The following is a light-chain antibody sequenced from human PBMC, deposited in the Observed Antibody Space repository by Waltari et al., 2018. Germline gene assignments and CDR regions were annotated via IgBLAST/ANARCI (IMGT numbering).Light chain of an antibody. J-gene: IGKJ1*01. CDR1: QSVSSSY. V-gene: IGKV3-20*01. CDR3: QQYGSSPRT. Sequence: EIVLTQSPGPLSLSPGERATLSCRASQSVSSSYLAWYQQKPGQAPRLLIYGASSRATGIPDRFSGSGSGTDFTLIISRLEPEDFAVYYCQQYGSSPRTFGQGTKVEIK. CDR2: GAS.